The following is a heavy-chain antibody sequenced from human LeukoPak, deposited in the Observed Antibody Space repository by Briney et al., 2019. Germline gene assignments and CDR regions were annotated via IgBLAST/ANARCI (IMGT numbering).Heavy chain of an antibody. V-gene: IGHV4-34*01. Sequence: SETLSLTCAVYGGSFSGYYWSWIRQPPGKGLEWIGEINHSGSTNYNPSLKSRVTISVDTSKNQFSPKLSSVTAADTAVYYCARVLYPDAFDIWGQGTMVTVSS. CDR2: INHSGST. CDR1: GGSFSGYY. CDR3: ARVLYPDAFDI. D-gene: IGHD5/OR15-5a*01. J-gene: IGHJ3*02.